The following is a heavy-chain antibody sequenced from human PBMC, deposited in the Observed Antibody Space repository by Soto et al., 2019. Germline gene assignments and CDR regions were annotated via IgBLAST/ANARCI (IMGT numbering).Heavy chain of an antibody. V-gene: IGHV4-59*01. Sequence: SETLSLTCTVSGGSISSYYWSWIRQPPGKGLEWIGYIYYSGSTNYNPSLKSRVTISVDTSKNQFSLKLSSVTAADTTVYYCARVLEYCSSTSCYDSGDYYYYMDVWGKGTTVTVSS. CDR1: GGSISSYY. CDR2: IYYSGST. J-gene: IGHJ6*03. D-gene: IGHD2-2*01. CDR3: ARVLEYCSSTSCYDSGDYYYYMDV.